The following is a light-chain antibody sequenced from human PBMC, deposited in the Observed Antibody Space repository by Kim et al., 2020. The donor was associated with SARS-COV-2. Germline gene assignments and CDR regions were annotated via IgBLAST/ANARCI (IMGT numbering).Light chain of an antibody. J-gene: IGLJ3*02. V-gene: IGLV1-47*01. Sequence: GQRVAISWSGSSANIGGNDVNWYQQLPGMAPNLLIYRSYQRPSGVSDRFSGSKSGTAASLAISGLRSEDEADYYCASWDDSLSTPVFGGGTQLTVL. CDR1: SANIGGND. CDR2: RSY. CDR3: ASWDDSLSTPV.